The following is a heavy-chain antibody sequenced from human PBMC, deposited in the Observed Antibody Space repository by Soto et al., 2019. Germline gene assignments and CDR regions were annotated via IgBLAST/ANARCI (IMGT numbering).Heavy chain of an antibody. D-gene: IGHD1-20*01. CDR2: IDYSGAA. J-gene: IGHJ4*02. Sequence: TLSLTCTVSSGSISVTNVFWGWVRQPPGKGLEWIGNIDYSGAAYFSPSLATRVTFHVDTSKNQFSLTLYSVTAADTAVYYCARITGRHLDYWGQGILVTVSS. CDR3: ARITGRHLDY. V-gene: IGHV4-39*01. CDR1: SGSISVTNVF.